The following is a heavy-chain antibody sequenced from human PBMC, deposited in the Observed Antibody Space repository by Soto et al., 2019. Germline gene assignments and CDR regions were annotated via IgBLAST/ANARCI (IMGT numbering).Heavy chain of an antibody. CDR3: ARSIVVVTAADY. D-gene: IGHD2-21*02. V-gene: IGHV1-3*01. Sequence: QVQLVQSGAEVKKPGASVKVSCKASGYTFTSYAMHWVRQAPGQRLEWMGWINAGNGNTKYSQKFQGRVTISRDTSASTGYMELSGLRSEDTAVYYCARSIVVVTAADYWGQGTLVTVSS. CDR2: INAGNGNT. CDR1: GYTFTSYA. J-gene: IGHJ4*02.